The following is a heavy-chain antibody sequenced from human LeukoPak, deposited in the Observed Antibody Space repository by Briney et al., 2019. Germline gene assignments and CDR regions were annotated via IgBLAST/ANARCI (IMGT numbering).Heavy chain of an antibody. J-gene: IGHJ4*02. Sequence: GGSLRLSCAASGFTFSSYAMSWVRQAPGKGLEWVSAISGSGGSTYYADSVKGRFTISRDNSRNTLFLQMSNLRAEDTAVYYCVREDLGVEYWGQGTLVTVSP. CDR3: VREDLGVEY. V-gene: IGHV3-23*01. CDR1: GFTFSSYA. CDR2: ISGSGGST. D-gene: IGHD3/OR15-3a*01.